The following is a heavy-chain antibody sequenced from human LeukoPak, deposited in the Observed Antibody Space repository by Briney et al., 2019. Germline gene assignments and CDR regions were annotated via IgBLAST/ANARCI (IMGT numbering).Heavy chain of an antibody. CDR3: ARYTQGPFDY. CDR1: GYSISSGYY. V-gene: IGHV4-38-2*02. D-gene: IGHD1-1*01. CDR2: IYHSGST. J-gene: IGHJ4*02. Sequence: PSETLSLTCTVSGYSISSGYYWGWIRPPPGKGLEWIGSIYHSGSTYYNPSLKSRVTISVDTSKNQFSLKLSSVTAADTAVYYCARYTQGPFDYWGQGTLVTVSS.